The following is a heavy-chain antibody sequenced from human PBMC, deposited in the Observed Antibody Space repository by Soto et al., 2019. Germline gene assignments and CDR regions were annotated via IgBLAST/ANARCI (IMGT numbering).Heavy chain of an antibody. V-gene: IGHV4-34*01. D-gene: IGHD6-19*01. CDR2: INHSGST. Sequence: SETLSLTCAVYGGSFSGYYWSWIRQPPGKGLEWIGEINHSGSTNYNPSLKSRVTISVDTSKNQFSLKLNSVTAADTAVYYCARGGRRVAVAGDYFDYWGQGTLVTVSS. J-gene: IGHJ4*02. CDR1: GGSFSGYY. CDR3: ARGGRRVAVAGDYFDY.